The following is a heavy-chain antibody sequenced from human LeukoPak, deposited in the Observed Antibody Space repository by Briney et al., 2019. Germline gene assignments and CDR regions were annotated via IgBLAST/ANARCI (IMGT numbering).Heavy chain of an antibody. CDR1: GGSISSYY. CDR2: IYYSGST. CDR3: ARDNGSTAENWFDP. Sequence: SETLSVTCTVSGGSISSYYWSWIRQPPGKGLEWIGYIYYSGSTNYNPSLKSRVTISVDTSKNQFSLKLSSVTAADTAVYYCARDNGSTAENWFDPGAREPWSPSPQ. D-gene: IGHD2-2*01. V-gene: IGHV4-59*01. J-gene: IGHJ5*02.